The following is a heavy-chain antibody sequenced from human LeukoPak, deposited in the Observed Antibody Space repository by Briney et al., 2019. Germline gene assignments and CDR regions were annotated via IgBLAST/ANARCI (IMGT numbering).Heavy chain of an antibody. Sequence: PGGSLRLSCAASGFTLSGHWMHWVRHTPGKGLMWVSHINGDGSIINYADSVKGRFTISRDNAKNTLYLQMDSLRVEDTAVYYCVRDSSGSYWGQGTLVTVSS. D-gene: IGHD6-19*01. CDR2: INGDGSII. CDR1: GFTLSGHW. V-gene: IGHV3-74*01. J-gene: IGHJ4*02. CDR3: VRDSSGSY.